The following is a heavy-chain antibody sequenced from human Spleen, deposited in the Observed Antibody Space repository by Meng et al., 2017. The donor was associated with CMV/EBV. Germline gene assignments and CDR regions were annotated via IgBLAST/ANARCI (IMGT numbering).Heavy chain of an antibody. CDR3: ARVSDYSNYID. Sequence: SETLSLTCTVSGGSISSYYWSWIRQPPGKGLEWIGYIYYSGSTNYNPSLKSRVTISVDTSKNQFSLKLTSVTAADTAVYYCARVSDYSNYIDWGQGTLVTVS. CDR1: GGSISSYY. V-gene: IGHV4-59*01. J-gene: IGHJ4*02. CDR2: IYYSGST. D-gene: IGHD4-11*01.